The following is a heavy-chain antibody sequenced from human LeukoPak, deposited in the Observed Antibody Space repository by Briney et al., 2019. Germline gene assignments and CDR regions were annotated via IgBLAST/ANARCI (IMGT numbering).Heavy chain of an antibody. CDR3: AKVLHGTTPYYYYDGMDV. CDR2: IYYNGST. V-gene: IGHV4-59*01. D-gene: IGHD2-2*01. CDR1: GCSISSYY. J-gene: IGHJ6*02. Sequence: SETLSLTCTVSGCSISSYYWSWIRQPPGKGLEWIGYIYYNGSTNYNPSLKSRVTISVDTSKNQFSLKLSSVTAADTAVYYCAKVLHGTTPYYYYDGMDVWGQGTTVTVSS.